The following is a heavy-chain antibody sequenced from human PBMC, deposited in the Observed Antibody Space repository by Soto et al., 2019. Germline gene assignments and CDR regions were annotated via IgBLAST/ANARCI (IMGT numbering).Heavy chain of an antibody. CDR1: GDRIKSCG. D-gene: IGHD6-13*01. J-gene: IGHJ3*02. Sequence: VKVSCKECGDRIKSCGRRWGRQEKKKRPEWMPRISTYNGNTNYVQRLQGRVTMPTDTSTNTAYMEPRSLRYDDTAVYFCATDPGYSTTWHQAFDSWGQRTFLTVSS. CDR2: ISTYNGNT. V-gene: IGHV1-18*01. CDR3: ATDPGYSTTWHQAFDS.